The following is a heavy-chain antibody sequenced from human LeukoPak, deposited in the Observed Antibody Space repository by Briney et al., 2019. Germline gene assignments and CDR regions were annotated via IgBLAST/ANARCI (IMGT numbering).Heavy chain of an antibody. D-gene: IGHD3-16*01. V-gene: IGHV1-8*02. CDR3: ARDAHPVSMGGEFDY. CDR1: GYTFTGYY. CDR2: MKPNSGNT. J-gene: IGHJ4*02. Sequence: GASVKVSCKASGYTFTGYYMHWVRQAPGQGLEWMGWMKPNSGNTGYAQKFQGRVTMTRNTSISTAYMELSSLRSEDTAVYYCARDAHPVSMGGEFDYWGQGTLVTVSS.